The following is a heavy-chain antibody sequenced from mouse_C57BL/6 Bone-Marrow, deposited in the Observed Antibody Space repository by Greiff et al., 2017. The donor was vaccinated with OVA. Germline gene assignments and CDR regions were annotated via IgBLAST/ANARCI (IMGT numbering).Heavy chain of an antibody. CDR3: ARSYCGSSPAWFAY. J-gene: IGHJ3*01. V-gene: IGHV2-9-1*01. CDR1: GFSLTSYA. Sequence: VMLVESGPGLVAPSQSLSITCTVSGFSLTSYAISWVRQPPGKGLEWLGVIWTGGGTNYNSALKSRLSISTDNSKSQVFLNMNSLQTDDTARDDCARSYCGSSPAWFAYWGQGTLVTVSA. D-gene: IGHD1-1*01. CDR2: IWTGGGT.